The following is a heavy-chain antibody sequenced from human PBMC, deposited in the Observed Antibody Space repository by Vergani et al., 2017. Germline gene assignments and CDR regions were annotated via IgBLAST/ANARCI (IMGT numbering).Heavy chain of an antibody. V-gene: IGHV1-69*02. D-gene: IGHD1-1*01. CDR2: IIPILGIA. CDR1: GGTFSSYT. CDR3: ASAVPSGGWFDP. J-gene: IGHJ5*02. Sequence: QVQLVQSGAEVKKPGSSVKVSCKASGGTFSSYTISWVRQAPGQGLEWKGRIIPILGIANYEQKFQGRVKITADLSTCTAYMELSSMRSEDTAVYYCASAVPSGGWFDPWGQGTLVTVSS.